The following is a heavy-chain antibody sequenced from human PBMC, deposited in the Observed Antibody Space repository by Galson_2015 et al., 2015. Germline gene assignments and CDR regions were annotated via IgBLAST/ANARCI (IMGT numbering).Heavy chain of an antibody. D-gene: IGHD2-2*01. Sequence: SLRLSCAASGFTFSSYWMSWVRQAPGKGLEWVANIKQDGSEKYYVDSVKGRFTISRDNAKNSLYLQMNSLRAEDTAVYYCARRYCSSTSCYPFDYWGQGTLVTVSS. V-gene: IGHV3-7*01. CDR1: GFTFSSYW. J-gene: IGHJ4*02. CDR2: IKQDGSEK. CDR3: ARRYCSSTSCYPFDY.